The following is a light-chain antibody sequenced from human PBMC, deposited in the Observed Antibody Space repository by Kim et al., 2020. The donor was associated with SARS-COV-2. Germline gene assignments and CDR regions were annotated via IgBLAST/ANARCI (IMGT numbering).Light chain of an antibody. CDR1: QSISSW. CDR2: KAS. Sequence: SAAVGDRVTITCRASQSISSWLAWYQQKPGKAPKLLFYKASSLESGVPSRFSGSGSGTEFTLTISSLQPDDFATYYCQQYNSYWTFGQGTKVEIK. V-gene: IGKV1-5*03. CDR3: QQYNSYWT. J-gene: IGKJ1*01.